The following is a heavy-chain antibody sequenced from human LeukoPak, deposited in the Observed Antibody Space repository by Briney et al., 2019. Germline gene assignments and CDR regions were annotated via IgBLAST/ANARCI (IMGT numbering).Heavy chain of an antibody. J-gene: IGHJ4*02. D-gene: IGHD6-19*01. Sequence: GGSLRLSCAASGFTFSSYAMSWVRQAPGKGLEWVSAISGSSGNTYFADSVKGRFTISRDNSKNTLYLQMNSLRAEDTAVYYCAKGPWLAYPYYFDYWGQGTLVTASS. CDR3: AKGPWLAYPYYFDY. V-gene: IGHV3-23*01. CDR1: GFTFSSYA. CDR2: ISGSSGNT.